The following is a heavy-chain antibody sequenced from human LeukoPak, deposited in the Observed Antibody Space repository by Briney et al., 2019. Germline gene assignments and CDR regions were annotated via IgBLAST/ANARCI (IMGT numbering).Heavy chain of an antibody. V-gene: IGHV4-34*01. D-gene: IGHD5-18*01. Sequence: TSETPSLTCAVYGGSFSGYYWSWIRQPPGKGLEWIGEINHSGSTNYNPSLKSRVTISVDTSKNQFSLKLNSVTAADTAVYYCASEYGYSYGQFSRWGQGTLVTVSS. J-gene: IGHJ4*02. CDR1: GGSFSGYY. CDR3: ASEYGYSYGQFSR. CDR2: INHSGST.